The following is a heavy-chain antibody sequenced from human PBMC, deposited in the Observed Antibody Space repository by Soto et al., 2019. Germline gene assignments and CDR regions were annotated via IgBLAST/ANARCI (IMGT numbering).Heavy chain of an antibody. CDR1: GGSVSSGSYY. V-gene: IGHV4-61*01. Sequence: SETLSLTCTVSGGSVSSGSYYWSWIRQPPGKGLEWIGYIYYSGSTNYNPSLKSRVTISVDTSKNQFSLKLSSVTAADTAVYYCAGEPAGYYYDSSGYFYVGSLDEWGQGTLVTVSS. D-gene: IGHD3-22*01. CDR3: AGEPAGYYYDSSGYFYVGSLDE. CDR2: IYYSGST. J-gene: IGHJ4*02.